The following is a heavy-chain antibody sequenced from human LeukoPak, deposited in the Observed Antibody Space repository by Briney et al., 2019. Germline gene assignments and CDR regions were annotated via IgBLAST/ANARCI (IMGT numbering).Heavy chain of an antibody. V-gene: IGHV3-9*03. Sequence: GGSLRLSCAASGFTFDDYAMHWVRQAPGKGLEGVSGISWNSGSIGYADSVKGRFTISRDNAKNSLYLQMNSLRAEDMALYYCAKEGTAMVNDAFDIWGQGTMVTVSS. D-gene: IGHD5-18*01. CDR3: AKEGTAMVNDAFDI. CDR1: GFTFDDYA. J-gene: IGHJ3*02. CDR2: ISWNSGSI.